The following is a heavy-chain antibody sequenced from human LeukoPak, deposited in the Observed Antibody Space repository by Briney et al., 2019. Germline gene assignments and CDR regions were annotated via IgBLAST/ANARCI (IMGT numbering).Heavy chain of an antibody. J-gene: IGHJ4*02. V-gene: IGHV1-8*02. D-gene: IGHD1-26*01. CDR3: ALGIVGATDY. Sequence: ASVKVSCKASGYTFTSYYMHWVRQAPGQGLEWMEWMNPNSGNTGYAQKFQGRVTMTRNTSISTAYMELSSLRSEDTAVYYCALGIVGATDYWGQGTLVTVSS. CDR1: GYTFTSYY. CDR2: MNPNSGNT.